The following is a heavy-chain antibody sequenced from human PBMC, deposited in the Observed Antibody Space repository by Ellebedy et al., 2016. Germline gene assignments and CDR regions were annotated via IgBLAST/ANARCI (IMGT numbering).Heavy chain of an antibody. CDR3: ARRIAVAGRFYYGMDV. CDR2: IDPSDSHI. Sequence: GESLKISXTGSGYTFTHYWITWVRQVSGKGLEWMGRIDPSDSHITYSPSFQGHVTISVDKSISTAYLQWSSLKASDTAMYYCARRIAVAGRFYYGMDVWGQGTTVTVSS. V-gene: IGHV5-10-1*01. CDR1: GYTFTHYW. J-gene: IGHJ6*02. D-gene: IGHD6-19*01.